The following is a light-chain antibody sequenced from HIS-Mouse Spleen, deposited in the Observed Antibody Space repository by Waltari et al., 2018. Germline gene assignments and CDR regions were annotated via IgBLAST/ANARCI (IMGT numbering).Light chain of an antibody. CDR2: EGS. CDR1: SRDVGSYKL. Sequence: QSALTQPASVSGSPGQSITISCTGTSRDVGSYKLVSWYQQHPGKAPKLMIYEGSKRPSGVSNRFSGSKSGNTASLTISGLQAEDEADYYCCSYAGSSTFVVVFGGGTKLTVL. J-gene: IGLJ2*01. V-gene: IGLV2-23*03. CDR3: CSYAGSSTFVVV.